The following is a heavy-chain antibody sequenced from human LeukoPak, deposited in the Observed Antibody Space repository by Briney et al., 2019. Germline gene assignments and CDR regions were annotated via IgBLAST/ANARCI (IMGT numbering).Heavy chain of an antibody. V-gene: IGHV1-69*01. CDR2: IIPIFGTA. J-gene: IGHJ5*02. D-gene: IGHD2-15*01. CDR3: ARVHPPSTGWATRGDWFDP. CDR1: GGTFSSYA. Sequence: ASVKLSCKASGGTFSSYAISWVRQAPGQGLEWMGGIIPIFGTANYAQKFQGRVTITADESTSTAYMELSSLRSEDTAVYYCARVHPPSTGWATRGDWFDPWGQGTLVTVSS.